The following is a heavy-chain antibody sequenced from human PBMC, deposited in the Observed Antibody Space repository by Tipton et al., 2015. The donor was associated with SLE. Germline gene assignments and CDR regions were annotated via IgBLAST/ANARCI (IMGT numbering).Heavy chain of an antibody. CDR1: GFTFSSYW. Sequence: SLRLSCAASGFTFSSYWMHWVRQAPGKGLVWVSRINSDGSSTSYADSVKGRFTISRDNAKNTLYLQMNRLRAEDAAVYYCARPPDTYSSGWYGRYWGQGTLVTVSS. CDR3: ARPPDTYSSGWYGRY. J-gene: IGHJ4*02. CDR2: INSDGSST. D-gene: IGHD6-19*01. V-gene: IGHV3-74*01.